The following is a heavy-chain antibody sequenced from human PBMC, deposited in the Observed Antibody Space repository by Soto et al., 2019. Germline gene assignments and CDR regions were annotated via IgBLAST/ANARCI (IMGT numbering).Heavy chain of an antibody. CDR2: IYYSGST. J-gene: IGHJ4*02. CDR1: ARSISMGGDY. D-gene: IGHD3-22*01. Sequence: SETLSLTCTVSARSISMGGDYWTWIRQHPGNCLEWIVYIYYSGSTYYNPSLKRRVTISVDPSKNQCALNPSPVTAADTAIYYCARLDSSGYYYGYYFDYVGQGILVTASS. CDR3: ARLDSSGYYYGYYFDY. V-gene: IGHV4-31*03.